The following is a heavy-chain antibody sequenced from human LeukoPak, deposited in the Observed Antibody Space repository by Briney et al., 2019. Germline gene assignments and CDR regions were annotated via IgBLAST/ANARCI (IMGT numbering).Heavy chain of an antibody. CDR2: IYYSGST. D-gene: IGHD5-18*01. CDR1: GGSISNYY. J-gene: IGHJ4*02. V-gene: IGHV4-59*01. Sequence: PSETLSLTCTVSGGSISNYYWSWIRQPPGKGLEWIGYIYYSGSTNYNPSLKSRVTISVDTSKNQFSLKLSSVTAADTAVYYCARSREYSLYYFDYWGQGTLVTVSS. CDR3: ARSREYSLYYFDY.